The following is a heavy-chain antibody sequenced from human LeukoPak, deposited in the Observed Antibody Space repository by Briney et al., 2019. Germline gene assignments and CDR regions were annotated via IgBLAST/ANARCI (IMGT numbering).Heavy chain of an antibody. D-gene: IGHD1-26*01. CDR3: ASGVRSYYFDY. V-gene: IGHV4-30-4*02. CDR1: GGSISSGDYY. Sequence: SETLSLTCTVSGGSISSGDYYWSWIRQPPGKGLEWIGYIYYSGSTYYNPSLKSRVTISVDTSKNQFSLKLSSVTAADTAVYYCASGVRSYYFDYWGQGTLVTVSS. J-gene: IGHJ4*02. CDR2: IYYSGST.